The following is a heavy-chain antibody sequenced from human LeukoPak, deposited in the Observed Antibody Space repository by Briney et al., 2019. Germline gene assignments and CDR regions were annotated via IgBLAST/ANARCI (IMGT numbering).Heavy chain of an antibody. D-gene: IGHD6-6*01. CDR2: IRGSGDTA. V-gene: IGHV3-23*01. J-gene: IGHJ4*02. CDR1: GFTFSSHS. Sequence: GGSLRLSCAVSGFTFSSHSMAWVRQAPGRGLEWVSAIRGSGDTALYADSVKGRFTISRDNFKNIVYLEMNSLRAEDTATYYCAKVTWESRPPDCNSWGPGTLVTVSP. CDR3: AKVTWESRPPDCNS.